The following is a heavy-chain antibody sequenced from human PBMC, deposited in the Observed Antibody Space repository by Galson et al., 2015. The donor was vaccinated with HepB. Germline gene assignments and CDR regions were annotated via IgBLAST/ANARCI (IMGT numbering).Heavy chain of an antibody. CDR3: ARDALTVAATIGGHGWFDP. Sequence: SVKVSCKASGYTFTGYYMHWVRQAPGQGLEWMGWINPNSGGTNYAQKFQGRVTMTRDTSISTAHKELSGLSSDDTAVYYCARDALTVAATIGGHGWFDPWGQGTLVTVSS. V-gene: IGHV1-2*02. CDR1: GYTFTGYY. CDR2: INPNSGGT. J-gene: IGHJ5*02. D-gene: IGHD2-15*01.